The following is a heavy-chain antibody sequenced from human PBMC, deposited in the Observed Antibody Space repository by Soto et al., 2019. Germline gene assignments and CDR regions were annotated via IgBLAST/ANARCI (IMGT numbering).Heavy chain of an antibody. CDR1: GFTFSSYG. CDR2: IWYDGSNK. Sequence: QVQLVESGGGVVQPGRSLRLSCAASGFTFSSYGMHWVRQAPGKGLEWVAVIWYDGSNKYYADSVKGRFTISRDNSKNTLYLQMNSLRAEDTAVYYCARASRSRDYYYGMDVWGQGTTVTVS. V-gene: IGHV3-33*01. CDR3: ARASRSRDYYYGMDV. J-gene: IGHJ6*02.